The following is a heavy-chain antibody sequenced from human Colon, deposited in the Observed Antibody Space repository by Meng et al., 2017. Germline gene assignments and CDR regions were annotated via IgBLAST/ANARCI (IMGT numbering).Heavy chain of an antibody. Sequence: QVQLQESGPVLVKPSQTLSLTCTVFGCSISGGDYYWSWIRQPPGKGLEWIGYIHFSGSTYYNPSLNSRITISVDMSRNQFSLRLTSVTSADMAVYYCARVNSDCGGVMCYKGWFDPWGQGTLVTVSS. J-gene: IGHJ5*02. CDR1: GCSISGGDYY. V-gene: IGHV4-30-4*01. CDR3: ARVNSDCGGVMCYKGWFDP. D-gene: IGHD2-21*01. CDR2: IHFSGST.